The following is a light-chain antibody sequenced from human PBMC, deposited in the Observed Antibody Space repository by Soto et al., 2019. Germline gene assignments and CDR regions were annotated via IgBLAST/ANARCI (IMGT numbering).Light chain of an antibody. Sequence: QPVLTQPASVSGSPGQSITISCTGTSSDVGGYNYVSWYQQHPGKAPKLMIYDVSNRPSGVSNRFSGSKSGNTASLTISGLQAEDEADYYCSSYTSSSVGVFGGGTKLTVL. J-gene: IGLJ2*01. V-gene: IGLV2-14*01. CDR1: SSDVGGYNY. CDR3: SSYTSSSVGV. CDR2: DVS.